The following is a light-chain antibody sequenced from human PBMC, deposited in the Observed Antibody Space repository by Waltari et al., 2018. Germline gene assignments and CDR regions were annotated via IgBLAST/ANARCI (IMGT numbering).Light chain of an antibody. J-gene: IGLJ2*01. Sequence: QSALTQPASVSGSPGQSITIPCTGTSSDVGAYNSVSWYQQHPGKAPKLMLYDASNRPSGVSIRFSGSKSDNTASLTISGLQAEDEADYYCSSYISSSTLELFGGGTSLTVL. CDR3: SSYISSSTLEL. CDR2: DAS. V-gene: IGLV2-14*03. CDR1: SSDVGAYNS.